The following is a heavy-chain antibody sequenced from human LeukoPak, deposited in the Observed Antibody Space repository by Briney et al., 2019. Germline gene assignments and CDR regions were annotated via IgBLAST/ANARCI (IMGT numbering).Heavy chain of an antibody. Sequence: SETLSLTCTVSGGSISSSSCYWGWIRQPPGKGLEWIGSIYYSGSTYYNPSLKSRVTISVDTSKNQFSLKLSSVTAADTAVYYCARDASSSWSTTFESNWFDPWGQGTLVTVSS. CDR3: ARDASSSWSTTFESNWFDP. CDR1: GGSISSSSCY. V-gene: IGHV4-39*01. D-gene: IGHD6-13*01. CDR2: IYYSGST. J-gene: IGHJ5*02.